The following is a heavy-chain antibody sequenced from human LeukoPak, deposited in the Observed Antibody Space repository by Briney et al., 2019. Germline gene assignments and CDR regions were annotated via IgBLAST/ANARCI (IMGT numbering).Heavy chain of an antibody. D-gene: IGHD6-19*01. V-gene: IGHV4-39*01. J-gene: IGHJ4*02. Sequence: SETLSLTCTVSGGSISSSSYYWGWIRQPPGKGLEWIGSIYYSGSTYYNPSLKSRVTISVDTSKNQFSLKLSPVTAADTAVYYCARLSYSSGWYYFDYWGQGTLVTVSS. CDR1: GGSISSSSYY. CDR3: ARLSYSSGWYYFDY. CDR2: IYYSGST.